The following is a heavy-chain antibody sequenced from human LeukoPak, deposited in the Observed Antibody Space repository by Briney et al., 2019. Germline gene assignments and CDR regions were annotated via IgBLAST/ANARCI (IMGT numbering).Heavy chain of an antibody. J-gene: IGHJ4*02. CDR2: IIPIFGTA. D-gene: IGHD3-22*01. Sequence: ASVKVSCKASGGTFSGYAISWVRQAPGQGLEWMGGIIPIFGTANYAQKFQGRVTITADESTRTAYMELSSLRSEDTAVYYCAESFDSSGYYEGLDYWGQGTLVTVSS. CDR1: GGTFSGYA. CDR3: AESFDSSGYYEGLDY. V-gene: IGHV1-69*13.